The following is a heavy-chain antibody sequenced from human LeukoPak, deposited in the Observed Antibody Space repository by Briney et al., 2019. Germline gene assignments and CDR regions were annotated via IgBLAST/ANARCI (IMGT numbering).Heavy chain of an antibody. Sequence: PGGSLRLSCAASVFTFSSSWMTGVRQARGKGLEGVASIKQDGSEKYYVDSVKGRFTISRDNAKNSLFLQMNSLRAEDTAMYYCARDPYDSNSYGAFDIWGQGTMVTVSS. CDR1: VFTFSSSW. CDR2: IKQDGSEK. V-gene: IGHV3-7*01. D-gene: IGHD3-22*01. J-gene: IGHJ3*02. CDR3: ARDPYDSNSYGAFDI.